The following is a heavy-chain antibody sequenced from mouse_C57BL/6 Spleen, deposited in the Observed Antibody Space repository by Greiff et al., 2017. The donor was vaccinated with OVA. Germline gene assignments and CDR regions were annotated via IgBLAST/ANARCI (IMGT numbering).Heavy chain of an antibody. J-gene: IGHJ3*01. CDR1: GFNIKDDY. V-gene: IGHV14-4*01. Sequence: EVKLQESGAELVRPGASVKLSCTASGFNIKDDYMHWVKQRPEQGLEWIGWIDPENGDTDYASKFQGKATITADTSSNTAYLQLSSLTSEDTAVYYCTTRFAYWGQGTLVTVSA. CDR2: IDPENGDT. CDR3: TTRFAY.